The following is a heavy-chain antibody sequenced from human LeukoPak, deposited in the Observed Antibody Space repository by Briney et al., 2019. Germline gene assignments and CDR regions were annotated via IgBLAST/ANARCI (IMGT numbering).Heavy chain of an antibody. Sequence: GESLRLSCVASHFTFSHFGMHWVRQAPGKGLEWVAVIWNDGSSQYYADSVKGRFTISRDNSQNTVYLQMNSLRVEDTAVYYCAKDAQRGFDYSNSLEKWGQGTLVIVSS. V-gene: IGHV3-33*06. CDR1: HFTFSHFG. J-gene: IGHJ4*02. D-gene: IGHD4-11*01. CDR3: AKDAQRGFDYSNSLEK. CDR2: IWNDGSSQ.